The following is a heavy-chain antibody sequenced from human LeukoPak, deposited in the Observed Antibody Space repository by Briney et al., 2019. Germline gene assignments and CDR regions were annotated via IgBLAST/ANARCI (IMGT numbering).Heavy chain of an antibody. Sequence: ASVKVSCKASGYTFTSYDINWVRQAPGQGLEWMGGIIPIFGTANYAQKFQGRVTITADKSTSTAYMELSSLRSEDTAVYYCARESYDSSGSDAFDIWGQGTMVTVSS. CDR3: ARESYDSSGSDAFDI. CDR2: IIPIFGTA. CDR1: GYTFTSYD. V-gene: IGHV1-69*06. D-gene: IGHD3-22*01. J-gene: IGHJ3*02.